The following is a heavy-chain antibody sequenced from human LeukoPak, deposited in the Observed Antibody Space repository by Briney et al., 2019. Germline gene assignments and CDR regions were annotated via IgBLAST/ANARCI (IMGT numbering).Heavy chain of an antibody. CDR1: GGTFSSYA. Sequence: ASVKVSCKASGGTFSSYAISWVRQAPGQGLEWMGGIIPIFGTANYAQKFQGRVTITRNTSISTAYMELSSLRSEDTAVYYCARAAGTTRYAFDIWGQGTMVTVSS. J-gene: IGHJ3*02. CDR2: IIPIFGTA. V-gene: IGHV1-69*05. D-gene: IGHD1-1*01. CDR3: ARAAGTTRYAFDI.